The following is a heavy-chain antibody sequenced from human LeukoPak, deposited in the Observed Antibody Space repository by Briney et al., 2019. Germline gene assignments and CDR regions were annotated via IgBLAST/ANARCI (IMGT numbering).Heavy chain of an antibody. CDR3: ASQTSGYSGYSSHY. J-gene: IGHJ4*02. V-gene: IGHV3-23*01. Sequence: GGSLGLSCAASGFTFSSYAMSWVRQAPGKGLDWVSAISASGGSTSYADSVKGRFTISRDNSKNTLYLQMNSLRAVDTAVYYCASQTSGYSGYSSHYWGQGTLVTVSS. CDR2: ISASGGST. D-gene: IGHD5-12*01. CDR1: GFTFSSYA.